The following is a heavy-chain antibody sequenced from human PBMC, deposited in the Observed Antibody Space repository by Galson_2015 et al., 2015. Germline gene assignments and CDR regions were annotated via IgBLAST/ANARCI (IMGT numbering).Heavy chain of an antibody. CDR3: AKYDYGDYGFDY. V-gene: IGHV3-23*01. Sequence: SLRLSCAASGFTFSSYAMSWVRQAPGKGLEWVSAISGSGGSTYYADSVKGRFTISRDNSKNTLYLQMNSLRAEDTAVYYCAKYDYGDYGFDYWGQGTLVTVSS. CDR2: ISGSGGST. CDR1: GFTFSSYA. J-gene: IGHJ4*02. D-gene: IGHD4-17*01.